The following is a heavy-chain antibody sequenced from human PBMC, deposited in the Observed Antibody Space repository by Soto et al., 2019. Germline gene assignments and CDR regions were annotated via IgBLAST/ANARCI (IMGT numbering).Heavy chain of an antibody. Sequence: QVQLVQSGPEVKKPGASVKVSCEASGYTFTTSGISWVRQAPGQGLEWMGWISTYNGDTNSAQKFQGRVTMTADTSTGTVYMELMSLKSDDTAVYYCARQGSWPYYYYGLDVWGQGTTVTFYS. CDR1: GYTFTTSG. CDR2: ISTYNGDT. J-gene: IGHJ6*02. V-gene: IGHV1-18*01. D-gene: IGHD1-26*01. CDR3: ARQGSWPYYYYGLDV.